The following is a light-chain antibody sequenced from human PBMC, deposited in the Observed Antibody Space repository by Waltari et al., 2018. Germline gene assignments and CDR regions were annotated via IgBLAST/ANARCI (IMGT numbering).Light chain of an antibody. CDR2: GAF. CDR1: QSINSH. J-gene: IGKJ5*01. V-gene: IGKV3-15*01. Sequence: VLMTQSPPTLSLSPGDKATLPCRPSQSINSHLAWYQQKPGQAPRLLIYGAFPRATGVPGRFSGSGSGTDFTLTISGLRSEDFAVYYCQQYDKWPPITFGQGTRLEIK. CDR3: QQYDKWPPIT.